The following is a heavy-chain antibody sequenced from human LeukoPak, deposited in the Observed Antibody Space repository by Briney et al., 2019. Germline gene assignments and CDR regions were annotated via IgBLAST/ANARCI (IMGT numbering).Heavy chain of an antibody. Sequence: PGGSLRLSCAASGFTFSSYSMNWVRQAPGKGLEWVSSISSSSSYIYYADSVEGRFTISRDNAKNSLYLQMNSLRAEDTAVYYCAREGSSSWNARIDYWGQGTLVAVSS. D-gene: IGHD6-13*01. CDR3: AREGSSSWNARIDY. J-gene: IGHJ4*02. V-gene: IGHV3-21*01. CDR1: GFTFSSYS. CDR2: ISSSSSYI.